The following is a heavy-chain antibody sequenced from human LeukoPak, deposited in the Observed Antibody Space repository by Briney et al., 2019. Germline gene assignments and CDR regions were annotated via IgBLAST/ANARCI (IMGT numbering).Heavy chain of an antibody. D-gene: IGHD3-22*01. V-gene: IGHV3-30*18. Sequence: GGTLRLSCAASGFTFSSYGMHWVRQRPGKGLEWVAVISYDGSNTYYADSVKGRFTISRDNSKNTLYLQMNSLRAEDTAMYYCAKTPSSNGYYYQFDYWGKGTLVTVSS. J-gene: IGHJ4*02. CDR2: ISYDGSNT. CDR3: AKTPSSNGYYYQFDY. CDR1: GFTFSSYG.